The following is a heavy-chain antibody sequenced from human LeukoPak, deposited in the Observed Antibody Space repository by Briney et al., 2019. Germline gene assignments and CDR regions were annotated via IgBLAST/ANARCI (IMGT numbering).Heavy chain of an antibody. CDR2: IYSGGGT. Sequence: GGSLRLSCAASGFTVSNNYMSWVRQAPGKGLELVSVIYSGGGTNYADSVKGRFTISRDNSKNTLYLQMNSLRDEDTAVYYCARDVGYCAAGTCYSFPDYWGQGTLVTVSS. CDR1: GFTVSNNY. J-gene: IGHJ4*02. D-gene: IGHD2-15*01. V-gene: IGHV3-53*01. CDR3: ARDVGYCAAGTCYSFPDY.